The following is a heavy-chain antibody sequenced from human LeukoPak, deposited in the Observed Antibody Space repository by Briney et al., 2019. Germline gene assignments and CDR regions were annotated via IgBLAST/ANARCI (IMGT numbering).Heavy chain of an antibody. CDR3: ARGWYSSSWSPPRGFDP. D-gene: IGHD6-13*01. CDR2: INHSGST. J-gene: IGHJ5*02. CDR1: GGSFSGYY. V-gene: IGHV4-34*01. Sequence: PSETLSLTCAVYGGSFSGYYWSWIRQPPGKGLEWIGEINHSGSTNYNPSLKSRVTISVDTSKNQFSLKLSSVTAADTAVYYCARGWYSSSWSPPRGFDPWGQGTLVTVSS.